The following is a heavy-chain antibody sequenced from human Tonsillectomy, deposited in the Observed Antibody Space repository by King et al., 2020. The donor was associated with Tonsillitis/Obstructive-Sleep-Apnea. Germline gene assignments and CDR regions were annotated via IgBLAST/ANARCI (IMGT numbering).Heavy chain of an antibody. CDR3: ARGEKQQLTEGFDYYYAMDV. V-gene: IGHV3-30*04. CDR1: GFVFSTYA. D-gene: IGHD6-13*01. CDR2: ISYDGYNK. Sequence: VQLVESGGGVVQPGRSLRLSCGASGFVFSTYAMHWVRQAPGKGLEWVAVISYDGYNKYYADSVKGRFTISRDNSKNTGYLQMNSLRAEDTAIFYCARGEKQQLTEGFDYYYAMDVWGQGTTVTVSS. J-gene: IGHJ6*02.